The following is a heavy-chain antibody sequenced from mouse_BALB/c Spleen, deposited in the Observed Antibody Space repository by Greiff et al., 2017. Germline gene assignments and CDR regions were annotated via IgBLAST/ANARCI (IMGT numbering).Heavy chain of an antibody. Sequence: QVQLQQSGAELAKPGASVKMSCKASGYTFTSYWMHWVKQRPGQGLEWIGYINPSTGYTEYNQKFKDKATLTADKSSNTAYMQLSSLTSEDSAVYYCARTTVGGAMDYWGQGTSVTVSS. CDR1: GYTFTSYW. CDR2: INPSTGYT. D-gene: IGHD1-1*01. V-gene: IGHV1-7*01. CDR3: ARTTVGGAMDY. J-gene: IGHJ4*01.